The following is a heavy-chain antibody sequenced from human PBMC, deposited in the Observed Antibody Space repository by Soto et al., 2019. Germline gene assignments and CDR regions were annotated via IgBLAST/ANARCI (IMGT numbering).Heavy chain of an antibody. CDR2: IYYAGST. D-gene: IGHD2-2*01. Sequence: PSETLSLTCTVSGGSMSPNYWAWMRQPPGKGLEWVGYIYYAGSTSYNPSLKSRVTLSLETSKSQFSLRLTSVTASDTAVYYCARLGNSYQSLDPWGQGTLVTVSS. CDR3: ARLGNSYQSLDP. J-gene: IGHJ5*02. V-gene: IGHV4-59*08. CDR1: GGSMSPNY.